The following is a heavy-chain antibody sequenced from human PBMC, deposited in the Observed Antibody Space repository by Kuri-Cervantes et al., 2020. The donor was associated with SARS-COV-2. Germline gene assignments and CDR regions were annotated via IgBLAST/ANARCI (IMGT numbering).Heavy chain of an antibody. CDR3: AREDIVVVPAYYDDAFDI. CDR1: GYTFTSYY. V-gene: IGHV1-46*01. D-gene: IGHD2-2*01. CDR2: INPSGGST. Sequence: ASVTVSCQASGYTFTSYYMHWVRQAPGQGLEWMGIINPSGGSTSYAQKCQGRVTMTRDTSTSTVYMELSSLRSEDTAVYYCAREDIVVVPAYYDDAFDIWGQGTMVTVSS. J-gene: IGHJ3*02.